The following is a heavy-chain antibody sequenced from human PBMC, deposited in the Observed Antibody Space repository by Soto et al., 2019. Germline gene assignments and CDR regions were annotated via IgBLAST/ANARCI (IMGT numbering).Heavy chain of an antibody. J-gene: IGHJ6*02. V-gene: IGHV3-30-3*01. CDR3: ASPLFRLRFLEWWGHYGMDV. CDR1: GFTFSSYA. D-gene: IGHD3-3*01. Sequence: GGSLRLSCAASGFTFSSYAMHWVRQAPGKGLEWVAVISYDGSNKYYADSVKGRFTISRDNSKNTLYLQMNSLRAEDTAVYYCASPLFRLRFLEWWGHYGMDVWGQGTTVTVSS. CDR2: ISYDGSNK.